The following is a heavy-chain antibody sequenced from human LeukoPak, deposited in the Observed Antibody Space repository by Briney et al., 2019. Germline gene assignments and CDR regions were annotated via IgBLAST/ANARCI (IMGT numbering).Heavy chain of an antibody. CDR3: ARDSRIVATSDAFDI. CDR1: GGSISSSSYY. J-gene: IGHJ3*02. CDR2: IYYSGST. D-gene: IGHD5-12*01. V-gene: IGHV4-39*07. Sequence: SETLSLTCTVSGGSISSSSYYWGWIRQPPGKGLEWIGSIYYSGSTYYNPSLKSRVTISVDTSKNQFSLKLSSVTAADTAVYYCARDSRIVATSDAFDIWGQGTMVTVSS.